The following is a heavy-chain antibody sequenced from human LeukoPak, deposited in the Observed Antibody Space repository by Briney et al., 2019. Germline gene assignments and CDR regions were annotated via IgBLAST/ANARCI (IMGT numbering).Heavy chain of an antibody. Sequence: GRSLRLSCAASGFTFSSYSMNWVRQAPGKGLEWVSSISSSSSYVYYADSVKGRFTISRDNAKNSLYLQMNSLRAEDTAVYYCARGGSSITPGAFDIWGQGTMVTVSS. V-gene: IGHV3-21*01. CDR2: ISSSSSYV. D-gene: IGHD2/OR15-2a*01. J-gene: IGHJ3*02. CDR1: GFTFSSYS. CDR3: ARGGSSITPGAFDI.